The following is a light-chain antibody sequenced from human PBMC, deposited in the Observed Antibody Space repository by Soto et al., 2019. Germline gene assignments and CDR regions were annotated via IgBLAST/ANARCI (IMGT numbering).Light chain of an antibody. Sequence: DIYMTQSPSSLSASVGDIVIITCRASQDINKRLGWYQQKPGKARKSLIYRASNLQSGVPSRFIGSGSGTEFTLTIINLQPEDFATYFCQQYDDYPLTFGGGTKVDI. CDR3: QQYDDYPLT. CDR1: QDINKR. V-gene: IGKV1D-16*01. CDR2: RAS. J-gene: IGKJ4*01.